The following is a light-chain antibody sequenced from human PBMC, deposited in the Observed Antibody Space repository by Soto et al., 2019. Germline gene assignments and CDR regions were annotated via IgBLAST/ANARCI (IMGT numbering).Light chain of an antibody. V-gene: IGKV1-39*01. CDR1: QTIDTY. CDR3: QQSLRAPFT. J-gene: IGKJ3*01. CDR2: TAS. Sequence: DIQMTQSPSSLSASVRDTVTITCRASQTIDTYLNWYQQHPGKAPKLLIYTASTLQSGVPSRFSGGGSRTDFTLTINSLQPEDFATYYCQQSLRAPFTFGPGT.